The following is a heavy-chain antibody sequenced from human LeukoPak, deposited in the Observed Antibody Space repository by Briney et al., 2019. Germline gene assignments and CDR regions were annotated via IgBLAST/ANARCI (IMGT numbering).Heavy chain of an antibody. V-gene: IGHV3-9*01. CDR3: AELGITMIGGV. J-gene: IGHJ6*04. CDR1: GFTFDDYA. Sequence: GGSLRLSCAASGFTFDDYAMHWVRQGTGKGLEWVSGISWNSGSVAYADSVKGRFTISRDNAKNSLYLQMHSLRAEDTAVYYCAELGITMIGGVWGKGTTVTISS. D-gene: IGHD3-10*02. CDR2: ISWNSGSV.